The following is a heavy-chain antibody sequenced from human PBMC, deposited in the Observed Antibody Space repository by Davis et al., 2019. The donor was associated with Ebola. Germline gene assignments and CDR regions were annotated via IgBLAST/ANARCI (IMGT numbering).Heavy chain of an antibody. CDR1: GFTSSSYS. CDR3: ARTDDFWSGALNYYYYYGMDV. D-gene: IGHD3-3*01. CDR2: ISSSSSTI. J-gene: IGHJ6*02. Sequence: GESLKISCAASGFTSSSYSMNWVRQAPGKGLEWVSYISSSSSTIYYADSVKGRFTISRDNAKNSLYLQMNSLRDEDTAVYYCARTDDFWSGALNYYYYYGMDVWGQGTTVTVSS. V-gene: IGHV3-48*02.